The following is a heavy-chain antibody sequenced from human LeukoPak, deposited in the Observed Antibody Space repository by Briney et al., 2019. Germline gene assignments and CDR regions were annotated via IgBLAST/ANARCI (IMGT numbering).Heavy chain of an antibody. J-gene: IGHJ4*02. CDR2: ISGSGRNT. Sequence: GGSLRLSCAASGLTFSSYAMNWVRQAPLKGLEWVSSISGSGRNTYYAASVKGRFTISRDNSKNTLYLQLNSLRAEDSAVYYCVTNYFDSSAYYPDFDYWGQGALVTVSS. D-gene: IGHD3-22*01. CDR3: VTNYFDSSAYYPDFDY. CDR1: GLTFSSYA. V-gene: IGHV3-23*01.